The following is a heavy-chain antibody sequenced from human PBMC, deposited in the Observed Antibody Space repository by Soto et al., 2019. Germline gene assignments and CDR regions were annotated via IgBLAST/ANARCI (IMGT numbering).Heavy chain of an antibody. V-gene: IGHV1-46*01. CDR1: GYTFTSYY. CDR3: ATRGCSGGSCYEKAFDI. CDR2: INPSGGST. Sequence: QVQLVQSGAEVKKPGASVKVSCKASGYTFTSYYMHWVRQAPGQGLEWMGIINPSGGSTSYAQKFQGRVTMSRDTSTSTGYMELSSLRSEDTAVYYCATRGCSGGSCYEKAFDIWGQGTMVTVSS. D-gene: IGHD2-15*01. J-gene: IGHJ3*02.